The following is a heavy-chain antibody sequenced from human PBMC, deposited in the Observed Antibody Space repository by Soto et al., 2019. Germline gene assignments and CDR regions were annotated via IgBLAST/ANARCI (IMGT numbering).Heavy chain of an antibody. CDR3: ARGATVTQYDY. J-gene: IGHJ4*02. Sequence: PSETLSLTCTVSGASVSSGSFYWAWIRQPPGKGLEWIGFISYSGTTNYNPSLKSRVTISVDTSRSQISLKVSSLTAADSAVYYCARGATVTQYDYWGQGTLVTVSS. CDR1: GASVSSGSFY. D-gene: IGHD4-17*01. V-gene: IGHV4-61*01. CDR2: ISYSGTT.